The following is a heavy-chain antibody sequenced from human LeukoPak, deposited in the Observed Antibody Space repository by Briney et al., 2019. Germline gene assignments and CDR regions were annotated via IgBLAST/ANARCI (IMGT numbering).Heavy chain of an antibody. CDR2: IDKHGSGK. J-gene: IGHJ4*02. Sequence: GGSLRLSCVASGFTFSTSRVTWVRQAPGKGLEWVANIDKHGSGKYYVDSVKGRFAISRDYASNSVFLQMDSLRAEDTSVYYCARDAGWGYYDLWGQGTPVTVSS. D-gene: IGHD1-26*01. CDR3: ARDAGWGYYDL. CDR1: GFTFSTSR. V-gene: IGHV3-7*01.